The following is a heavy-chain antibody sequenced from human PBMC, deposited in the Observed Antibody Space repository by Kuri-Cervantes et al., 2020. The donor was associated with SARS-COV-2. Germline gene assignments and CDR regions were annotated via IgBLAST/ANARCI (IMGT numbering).Heavy chain of an antibody. J-gene: IGHJ4*02. Sequence: GKSLQISCAASGFIFSNSAMHWVRQPQGKGLDWMAVIAYEGSNKYHADSVRGRFTTSRDNSKTTLYLQINSLRAGETAVYYCSRGTVAGLDYFDYWGQGTLVTVSS. V-gene: IGHV3-30*01. CDR2: IAYEGSNK. D-gene: IGHD6-13*01. CDR3: SRGTVAGLDYFDY. CDR1: GFIFSNSA.